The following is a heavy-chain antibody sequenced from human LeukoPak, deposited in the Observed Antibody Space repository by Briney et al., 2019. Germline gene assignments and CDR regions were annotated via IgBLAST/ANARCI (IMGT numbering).Heavy chain of an antibody. V-gene: IGHV4-39*01. D-gene: IGHD4-11*01. CDR2: IYYSGSS. CDR1: GGSISSRSYY. CDR3: ARHAGMTTVSLYFDY. Sequence: SETLSLTCTVSGGSISSRSYYWGWIRQPPGKGLEWIGSIYYSGSSYYNPSLKSRVTIPVDTSKNQFSLKLSSVTAADTAVYYCARHAGMTTVSLYFDYWGQGTLVTVSS. J-gene: IGHJ4*02.